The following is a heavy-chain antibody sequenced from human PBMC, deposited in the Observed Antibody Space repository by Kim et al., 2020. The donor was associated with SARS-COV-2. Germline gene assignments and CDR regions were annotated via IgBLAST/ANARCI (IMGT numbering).Heavy chain of an antibody. J-gene: IGHJ3*01. CDR3: ASFPPSNAGAFDA. CDR2: VFYGGTP. CDR1: GRSISSYY. V-gene: IGHV4-59*13. D-gene: IGHD2-8*01. Sequence: SETLSLTCTVSGRSISSYYWSWIRQPPGKGLECIGYVFYGGTPYYNPSLKSRVTLSVDTSKNQFSLTLTSVTAADTAVYYCASFPPSNAGAFDAWGQGTMVTVSS.